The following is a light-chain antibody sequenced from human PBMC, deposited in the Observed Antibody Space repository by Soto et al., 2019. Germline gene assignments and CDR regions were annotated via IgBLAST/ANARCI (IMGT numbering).Light chain of an antibody. V-gene: IGKV1-5*01. J-gene: IGKJ5*01. CDR3: QQYHRSSIT. Sequence: DIQMTQSPSTLSASVGDRVTITCRASQSLNNALAWYQQKPGKAPNLLMYDASTLERGVPSRFSGTGSGTDFTLTLSSLQPDDFATYYCQQYHRSSITFGQGTRLEIK. CDR1: QSLNNA. CDR2: DAS.